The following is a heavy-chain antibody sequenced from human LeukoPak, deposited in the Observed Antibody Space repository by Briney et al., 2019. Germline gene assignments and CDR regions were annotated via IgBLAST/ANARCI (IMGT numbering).Heavy chain of an antibody. V-gene: IGHV1-69*02. D-gene: IGHD6-13*01. CDR2: IIPILGIA. CDR3: ARAGVAAAGYDY. J-gene: IGHJ4*02. Sequence: SVKVSCKASGGTFSSYTISWVRQAPGQGLEWMGRIIPILGIANYAQKFQGRVTIPADKSTSTAYMELSSLRSEDTAVYYCARAGVAAAGYDYWGQGTLVTVSS. CDR1: GGTFSSYT.